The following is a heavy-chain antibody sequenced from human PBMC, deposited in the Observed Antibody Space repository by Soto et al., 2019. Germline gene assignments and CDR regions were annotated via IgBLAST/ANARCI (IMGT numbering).Heavy chain of an antibody. CDR3: ASGAGGYSYGFDHYYYGMDV. CDR1: GGTFSSYA. V-gene: IGHV1-69*12. CDR2: IIPIFGTA. J-gene: IGHJ6*02. D-gene: IGHD5-18*01. Sequence: QVQLVQSGAEVKKPGSSVKVSCKASGGTFSSYAISWVRQAPGQGLEWMGGIIPIFGTANYAQKFQGRVTITADESTSTAYMELSSLRSEDTDVYYCASGAGGYSYGFDHYYYGMDVWGQGTTVTVSS.